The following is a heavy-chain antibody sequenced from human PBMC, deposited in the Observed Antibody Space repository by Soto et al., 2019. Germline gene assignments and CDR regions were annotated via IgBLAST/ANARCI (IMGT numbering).Heavy chain of an antibody. J-gene: IGHJ4*02. CDR1: GFTFSSYA. D-gene: IGHD3-10*01. Sequence: QVQLVESGGGVVQPGRSLRLSCAASGFTFSSYAMHWVRQAPGKGLEWVAVISYDGSNKYYADSVKGRFTISRDNSNNTLYLHMNSLRAEDTAVYYCARERITMVRGVIVSPDYWGQGTLVTVSS. CDR3: ARERITMVRGVIVSPDY. V-gene: IGHV3-30-3*01. CDR2: ISYDGSNK.